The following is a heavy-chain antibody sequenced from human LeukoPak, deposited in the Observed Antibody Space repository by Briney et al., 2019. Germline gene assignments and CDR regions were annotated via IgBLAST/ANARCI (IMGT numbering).Heavy chain of an antibody. CDR3: ARVGLGYYYYYYMDV. D-gene: IGHD3/OR15-3a*01. Sequence: SETLSLTCTVSGGSISSYYWSWIRQPPGKGLEWIGYIYYSGSTNYNPSLKSRVTISVDTSKNQFSLKLSSVTAADTAVYYCARVGLGYYYYYYMDVWGKGTTVTVSS. CDR1: GGSISSYY. V-gene: IGHV4-59*01. J-gene: IGHJ6*03. CDR2: IYYSGST.